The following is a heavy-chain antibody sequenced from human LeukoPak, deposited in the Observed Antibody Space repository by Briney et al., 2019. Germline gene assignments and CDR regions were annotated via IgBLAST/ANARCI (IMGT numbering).Heavy chain of an antibody. CDR1: GFTFSSYG. D-gene: IGHD3-10*01. CDR2: IWFDGSNK. Sequence: GGSLRLSCVASGFTFSSYGMHWVRQAPGKGLEWVAIIWFDGSNKYYADSVKGRFTISRDNSKNTLYLQMNSLRAEDTAVYYCAKGYVLLWFGEAWGQGTLVTVSS. V-gene: IGHV3-30*02. CDR3: AKGYVLLWFGEA. J-gene: IGHJ5*02.